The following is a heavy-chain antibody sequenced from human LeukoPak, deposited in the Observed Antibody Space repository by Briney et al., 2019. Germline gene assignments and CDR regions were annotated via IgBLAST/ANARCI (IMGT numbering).Heavy chain of an antibody. CDR1: GFTFSNYG. CDR3: AKDASGPYSSLFDP. V-gene: IGHV3-33*06. J-gene: IGHJ5*02. CDR2: IWSDGSKT. D-gene: IGHD6-19*01. Sequence: PGGSLRLSCAASGFTFSNYGMHWVRQTPGQGLEWVAVIWSDGSKTDYAHSVEGRFTISRDNSKSTFCLQMNSLRAEDTAVYYCAKDASGPYSSLFDPWGQGTLVIVSS.